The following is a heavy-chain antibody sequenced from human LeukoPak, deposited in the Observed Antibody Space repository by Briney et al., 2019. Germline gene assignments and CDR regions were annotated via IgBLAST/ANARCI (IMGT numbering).Heavy chain of an antibody. CDR1: GYTFTGYY. CDR3: ARDLGFRGYSSDWSSG. Sequence: ASVKVSCKSSGYTFTGYYMHWVRQAPGQGFEWMGRLNPDSGGAEYAQKFQGRVTMTRDRSISTAYMELSRLRSDDTAVYYCARDLGFRGYSSDWSSGWGQGTLVTVS. D-gene: IGHD6-19*01. J-gene: IGHJ4*02. V-gene: IGHV1-2*06. CDR2: LNPDSGGA.